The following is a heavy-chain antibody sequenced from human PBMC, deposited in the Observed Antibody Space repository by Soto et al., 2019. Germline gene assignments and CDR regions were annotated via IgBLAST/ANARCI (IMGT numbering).Heavy chain of an antibody. Sequence: GGSLRLSCAASGFTFSSYGMHWVRQAPGKGLEWVAVIWYDGSNKYYADSVKGRFTISRDNSKNTLYLQMNSLRAEDTAVYYCARDGDCGGDCYSSYYFDYWGQGTLVTVSS. CDR3: ARDGDCGGDCYSSYYFDY. J-gene: IGHJ4*02. CDR1: GFTFSSYG. CDR2: IWYDGSNK. V-gene: IGHV3-33*01. D-gene: IGHD2-21*02.